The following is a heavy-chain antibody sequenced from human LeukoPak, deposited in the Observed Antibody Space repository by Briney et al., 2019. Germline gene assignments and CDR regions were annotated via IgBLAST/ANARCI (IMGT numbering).Heavy chain of an antibody. D-gene: IGHD3-10*01. CDR3: ARLGYGSGNYGWFDP. CDR2: ISTSGSTI. CDR1: GFTFSSYE. Sequence: GRSLRLSCAASGFTFSSYEMNWVRQAPGKGLEWVSYISTSGSTIYYADSVKGRFTISRDNAKNSLYLQMNSLRAEDTAVYYCARLGYGSGNYGWFDPWGQGTLVTVSS. J-gene: IGHJ5*02. V-gene: IGHV3-48*03.